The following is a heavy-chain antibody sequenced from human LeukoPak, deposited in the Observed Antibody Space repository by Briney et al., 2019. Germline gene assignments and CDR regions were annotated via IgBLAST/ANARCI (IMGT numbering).Heavy chain of an antibody. D-gene: IGHD3-3*01. CDR1: GSTPTSYV. V-gene: IGHV1-8*01. J-gene: IGHJ5*02. CDR2: MNPNSGHT. CDR3: ARGGNYDCWSGYYCRWFDP. Sequence: ASVKPSCKPSGSTPTSYVVNWVPQATGHGREWMGWMNPNSGHTGHTQNCPGRVTMPRKPPISTAYNERSCLRSEDTAVYYCARGGNYDCWSGYYCRWFDPWGQGTLVTVSS.